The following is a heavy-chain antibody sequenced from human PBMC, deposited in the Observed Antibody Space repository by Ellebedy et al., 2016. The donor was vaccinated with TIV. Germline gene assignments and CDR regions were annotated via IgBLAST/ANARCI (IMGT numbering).Heavy chain of an antibody. D-gene: IGHD2-2*01. Sequence: PGGSLRLSCQGSGYSFHTYWIAWVRQMPGKGLEFMGVIYGGDSETRYSPSFQSQVTMSVDKSIKTAYLQWSSLEASDTAMYYCVRLSRVEDDCWGQGTLVTVSS. CDR1: GYSFHTYW. CDR2: IYGGDSET. CDR3: VRLSRVEDDC. J-gene: IGHJ4*02. V-gene: IGHV5-51*01.